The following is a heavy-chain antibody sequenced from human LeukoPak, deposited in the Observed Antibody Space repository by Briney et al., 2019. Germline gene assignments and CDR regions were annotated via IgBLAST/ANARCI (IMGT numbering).Heavy chain of an antibody. CDR1: GFTFSSYA. V-gene: IGHV3-64*01. D-gene: IGHD6-19*01. J-gene: IGHJ3*02. CDR2: ISSNGGSA. CDR3: ARALEYSSGGAFDI. Sequence: GGSLRLSCAASGFTFSSYAMHWVRQAPGKGLEYVSAISSNGGSACYANSVKGRFTISRDNSKNTLYLQMGSLRAEDMAVYYCARALEYSSGGAFDIWGQGTMVTVSS.